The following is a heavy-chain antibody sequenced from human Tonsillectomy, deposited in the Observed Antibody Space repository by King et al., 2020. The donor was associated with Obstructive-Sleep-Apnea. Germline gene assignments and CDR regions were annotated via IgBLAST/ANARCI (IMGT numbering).Heavy chain of an antibody. CDR1: GFSFSAYG. CDR3: AKNGGFSYWFNDAFAL. Sequence: VQLVESGGGVVQPGRSLRLSCAASGFSFSAYGMHWVRQAPGKGLEWVALISYDGSTIDYVDSVKGRFTISRDNSKNTVNLQMDSLRAEDTAVYYCAKNGGFSYWFNDAFALWGQGTVVTVSS. D-gene: IGHD2-8*02. J-gene: IGHJ3*01. CDR2: ISYDGSTI. V-gene: IGHV3-30*18.